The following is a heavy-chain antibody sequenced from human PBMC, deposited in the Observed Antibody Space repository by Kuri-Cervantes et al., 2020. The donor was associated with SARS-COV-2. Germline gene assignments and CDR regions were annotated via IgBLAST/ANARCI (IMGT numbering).Heavy chain of an antibody. J-gene: IGHJ4*02. Sequence: GGSLRLSCTASGFIFSDYYMTWIRQAPGKGLEWVSNIGPSGSTKFYADSVKGRFTISRDNAKNSLYLGMSSLRSEDAAVYYCARDLRMGKSLDYWGQGTLVTVSS. D-gene: IGHD7-27*01. CDR2: IGPSGSTK. V-gene: IGHV3-11*04. CDR3: ARDLRMGKSLDY. CDR1: GFIFSDYY.